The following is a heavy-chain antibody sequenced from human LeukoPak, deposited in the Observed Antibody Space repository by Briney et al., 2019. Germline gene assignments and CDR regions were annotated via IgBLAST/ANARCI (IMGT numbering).Heavy chain of an antibody. D-gene: IGHD1-26*01. CDR2: IDKKDRGYATAT. J-gene: IGHJ5*02. Sequence: GGSLRLSCAASGFTFSGSAIHWVRQSTGKGLEWVGHIDKKDRGYATATAYAAWVKGRFTISRDDSINTAYLRLKCVKTEDTALYYCTRDSGSYNWFDPWGQGTLVTVSS. V-gene: IGHV3-73*01. CDR3: TRDSGSYNWFDP. CDR1: GFTFSGSA.